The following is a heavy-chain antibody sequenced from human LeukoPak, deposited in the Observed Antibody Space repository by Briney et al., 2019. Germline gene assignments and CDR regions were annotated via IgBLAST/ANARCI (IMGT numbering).Heavy chain of an antibody. CDR1: GFTFSNFW. D-gene: IGHD1-1*01. J-gene: IGHJ4*02. V-gene: IGHV3-7*04. CDR2: IKYDESEK. Sequence: GGSLRLSCAASGFTFSNFWMGWVRQAPGKGLERVASIKYDESEKHYVDSVKGRFTISRDNAKNSLYLQMNSLRGEDTAVYFCTRVTTNGYFEYWGQGSLVTVSS. CDR3: TRVTTNGYFEY.